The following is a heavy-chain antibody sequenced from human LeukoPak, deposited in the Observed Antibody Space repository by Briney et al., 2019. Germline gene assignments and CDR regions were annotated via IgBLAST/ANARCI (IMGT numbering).Heavy chain of an antibody. D-gene: IGHD5-18*01. J-gene: IGHJ6*02. CDR2: ISAYNGNT. Sequence: GASVKVSCKASGYTFTSYGISWVRQAPGQGLEWMGWISAYNGNTNYAQKLQGRVTMTTDTSTSTAYMELRSLRSDDTAVYYCARQLHGIQPWLSGYYYYGMDVWGQGTTVTVSS. V-gene: IGHV1-18*01. CDR3: ARQLHGIQPWLSGYYYYGMDV. CDR1: GYTFTSYG.